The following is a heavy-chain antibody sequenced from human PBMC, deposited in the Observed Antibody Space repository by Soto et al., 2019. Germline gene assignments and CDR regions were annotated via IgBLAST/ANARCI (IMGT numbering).Heavy chain of an antibody. CDR3: ARQIVATTTGYYYYYGMDV. J-gene: IGHJ6*02. Sequence: QVQLQESGPGLVKPSQTLSLTCTVSGGSISSGGYYWSWIRQHPGKGMEWIGYINYSGSTYYNPHTKSRVTISVDTSKNQFSLKLSSVTAADTAVYYCARQIVATTTGYYYYYGMDVWGQGTTVTVSS. CDR2: INYSGST. D-gene: IGHD5-12*01. V-gene: IGHV4-31*03. CDR1: GGSISSGGYY.